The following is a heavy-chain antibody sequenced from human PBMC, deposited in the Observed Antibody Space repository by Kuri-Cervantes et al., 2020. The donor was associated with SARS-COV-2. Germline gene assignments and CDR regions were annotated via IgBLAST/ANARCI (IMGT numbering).Heavy chain of an antibody. CDR3: ARGRQFWDIVVVVAARWFDP. CDR2: INHSGST. V-gene: IGHV4-34*01. J-gene: IGHJ5*02. Sequence: SETLSLTCTVSGGSISSYYWSWIRQPPGKGLEWIGEINHSGSTNYNPSLKSRVTISVDTSKNQFSLKLSSVTAADTAVYYCARGRQFWDIVVVVAARWFDPWDQGTLVTVSS. D-gene: IGHD2-15*01. CDR1: GGSISSYY.